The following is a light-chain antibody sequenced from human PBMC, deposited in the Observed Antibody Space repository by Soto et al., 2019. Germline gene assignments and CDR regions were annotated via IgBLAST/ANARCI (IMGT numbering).Light chain of an antibody. Sequence: QSALTQPASVSGSPGQSITISCTGTSSDVGGYNYVSWYQQHPGKAPKLMIYDVSNRPSGVSNRFSGSKSGNTASLTISGLQAEDEADSYCSSYTSSSTLGFGTGTKLTVL. CDR2: DVS. CDR3: SSYTSSSTLG. V-gene: IGLV2-14*01. CDR1: SSDVGGYNY. J-gene: IGLJ1*01.